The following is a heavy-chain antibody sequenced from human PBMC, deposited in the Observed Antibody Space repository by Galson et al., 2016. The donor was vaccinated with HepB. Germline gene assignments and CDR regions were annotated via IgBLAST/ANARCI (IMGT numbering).Heavy chain of an antibody. CDR1: GGSVSSSDW. CDR2: IFHDGSS. V-gene: IGHV4-4*02. CDR3: VKGGDYCLPS. D-gene: IGHD2-21*02. Sequence: SETLSLTCTVSGGSVSSSDWWHWVRQPPGKGLEWIGEIFHDGSSNFNPSLKSRVTISVDKSNNHFSLELRSVTAADTAVYYCVKGGDYCLPSWGQGTLVTVSS. J-gene: IGHJ5*02.